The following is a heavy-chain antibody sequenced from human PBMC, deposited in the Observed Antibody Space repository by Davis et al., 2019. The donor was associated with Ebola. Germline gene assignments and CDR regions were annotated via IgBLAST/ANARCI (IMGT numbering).Heavy chain of an antibody. CDR3: AREIWFGENWIDP. CDR1: GYSFIGYH. Sequence: ASVKVSCKASGYSFIGYHIHWMRQAPGQGLEWMGWINPNSGDTNYAQTFRGRVTMTRDTSLSTAYMELNSLRRDDPAVYYCAREIWFGENWIDPWGQGTLVTVSS. V-gene: IGHV1-2*02. D-gene: IGHD3-10*01. J-gene: IGHJ5*02. CDR2: INPNSGDT.